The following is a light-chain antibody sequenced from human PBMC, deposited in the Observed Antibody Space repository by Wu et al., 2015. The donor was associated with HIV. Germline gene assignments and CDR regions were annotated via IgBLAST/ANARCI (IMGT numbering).Light chain of an antibody. V-gene: IGKV3-20*01. Sequence: DIFLTQSPATLSLSPGERATLSCRASQRLSSRYLAWYQQKPGQAPRLLIYGASSRATGIPDRFSGSASGRDFTLTINRLETEDFAVYYCQHYGTSPQVTFGGGTKVEIK. CDR1: QRLSSRY. CDR3: QHYGTSPQVT. CDR2: GAS. J-gene: IGKJ4*01.